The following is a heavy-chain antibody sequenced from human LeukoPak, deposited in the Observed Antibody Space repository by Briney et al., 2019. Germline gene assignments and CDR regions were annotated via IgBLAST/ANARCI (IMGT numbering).Heavy chain of an antibody. Sequence: SETLSLTCAVYGGSFSGYYWSWFRQPPGKGLEWFGEINHSGSTNYNPSLKSRVTISVDTSKNQFSLKLSSVTAADTAVYYCARSEESIAVAGTFDYWGQGTLVTVSS. CDR2: INHSGST. CDR1: GGSFSGYY. J-gene: IGHJ4*02. D-gene: IGHD6-19*01. CDR3: ARSEESIAVAGTFDY. V-gene: IGHV4-34*01.